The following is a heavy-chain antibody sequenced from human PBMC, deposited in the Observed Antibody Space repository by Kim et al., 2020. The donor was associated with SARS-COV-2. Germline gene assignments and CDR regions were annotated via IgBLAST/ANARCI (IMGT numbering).Heavy chain of an antibody. CDR1: GFNFSNYF. J-gene: IGHJ2*01. CDR3: ARDGGFSNNGWYFDL. V-gene: IGHV3-74*01. Sequence: GGSLRLSCAVSGFNFSNYFMTWVRQAPGKGLVWISRINDTGRTQSYADSVKGRFTTSRDNTKNTLDLEMTSLRAEDTAIYYCARDGGFSNNGWYFDLWGRGTLVTVSS. D-gene: IGHD6-13*01. CDR2: INDTGRTQ.